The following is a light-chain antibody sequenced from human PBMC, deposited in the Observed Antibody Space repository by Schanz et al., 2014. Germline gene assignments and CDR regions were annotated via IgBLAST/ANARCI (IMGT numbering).Light chain of an antibody. CDR3: AAWDDSLNGRV. CDR1: SSNIGSNY. CDR2: SNN. J-gene: IGLJ3*02. V-gene: IGLV1-47*02. Sequence: QSVLTQPPSASGPPEQRVTISCSGSSSNIGSNYVYWYQQLPGTAPKLLIYSNNQRPSGVPDRFSGSKSGTSASLAISGLRSEDEADYYCAAWDDSLNGRVFGGGTKLTVL.